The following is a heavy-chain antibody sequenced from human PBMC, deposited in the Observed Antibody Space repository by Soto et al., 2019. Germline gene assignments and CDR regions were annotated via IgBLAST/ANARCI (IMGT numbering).Heavy chain of an antibody. D-gene: IGHD2-15*01. J-gene: IGHJ4*02. Sequence: VQLLESGGGLIQPGGSLRLSCATSGFTFSSYAMSWVRQAPGKGLEGVSTISNSGGTTYYADSVKGRFTISRDISKNTLSLQMNGLRADDTALYYCAASPCSGGSCRVDYWGQGTLVTVSS. V-gene: IGHV3-23*01. CDR3: AASPCSGGSCRVDY. CDR2: ISNSGGTT. CDR1: GFTFSSYA.